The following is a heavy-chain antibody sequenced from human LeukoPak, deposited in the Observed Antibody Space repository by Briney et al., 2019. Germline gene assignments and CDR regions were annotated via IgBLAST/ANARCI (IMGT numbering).Heavy chain of an antibody. CDR2: IKSKTDGGTT. V-gene: IGHV3-15*01. CDR1: GFTFSNAW. D-gene: IGHD2-2*01. CDR3: TTDLGYCSSTSCYDWFDP. J-gene: IGHJ5*01. Sequence: TGGSLRLSCAASGFTFSNAWMSWVRQAPGKGLEWVGRIKSKTDGGTTDYAAPVKGRFTISRDDSKNTLYLQMNSLKTEDTAVYYCTTDLGYCSSTSCYDWFDPWGQGTLVTVSS.